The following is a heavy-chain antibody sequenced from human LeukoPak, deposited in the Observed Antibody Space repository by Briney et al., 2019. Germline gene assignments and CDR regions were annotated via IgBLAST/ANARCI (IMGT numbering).Heavy chain of an antibody. CDR3: ARVGGSSGASDI. D-gene: IGHD5-12*01. V-gene: IGHV1-69*06. J-gene: IGHJ3*02. Sequence: SVTVSCKVSGGAFMNYVITWVRQAPGQGVEWMGRIIPMSGTANYPQKFQGRVTIMADKSTNTVYMELRRLRSEDTAVYFCARVGGSSGASDIWGQGTMVIVSS. CDR2: IIPMSGTA. CDR1: GGAFMNYV.